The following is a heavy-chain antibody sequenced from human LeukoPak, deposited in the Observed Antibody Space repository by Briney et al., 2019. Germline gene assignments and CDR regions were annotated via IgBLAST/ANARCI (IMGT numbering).Heavy chain of an antibody. V-gene: IGHV3-30-3*01. CDR2: IPPDESSA. CDR3: ATGSANYYDS. CDR1: GFTFTRNC. Sequence: PGRSLRLSCAASGFTFTRNCMHWVRQAPGKGLEWVAAIPPDESSAYYADSVKGRFTISRDNSKNTQYLQMNSLRIEDSAVYYCATGSANYYDSWGQGTLVTVSS. D-gene: IGHD4/OR15-4a*01. J-gene: IGHJ5*01.